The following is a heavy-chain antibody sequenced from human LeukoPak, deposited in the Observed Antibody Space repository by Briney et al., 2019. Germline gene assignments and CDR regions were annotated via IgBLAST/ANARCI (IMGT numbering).Heavy chain of an antibody. J-gene: IGHJ6*02. CDR3: AKDPEYSSNYGMDV. CDR1: GFTFSSHW. Sequence: PGGSLRLSCTVGGFTFSSHWMSWVRQAPGKGLEWVANIKQDGSEKYYVDSVKGRFTISRDNAKNSLYLQMNSLRAEDTAVYYCAKDPEYSSNYGMDVWGQGITVTVSS. CDR2: IKQDGSEK. V-gene: IGHV3-7*05. D-gene: IGHD6-6*01.